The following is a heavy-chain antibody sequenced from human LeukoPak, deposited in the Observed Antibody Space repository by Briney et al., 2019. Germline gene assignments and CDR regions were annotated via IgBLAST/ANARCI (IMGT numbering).Heavy chain of an antibody. CDR1: GFTFSSYG. CDR2: IWYDGSNK. D-gene: IGHD3-22*01. Sequence: PGGSLRLSCAASGFTFSSYGMHWVRQAPGKGLEWVAVIWYDGSNKYYADSVKGRLTISRDNSKNTLYLQMNSLRAEDTAVYYCARDRSYYDSSGYLLYYYYYGMDVWGQGTTVTVSS. CDR3: ARDRSYYDSSGYLLYYYYYGMDV. J-gene: IGHJ6*02. V-gene: IGHV3-33*01.